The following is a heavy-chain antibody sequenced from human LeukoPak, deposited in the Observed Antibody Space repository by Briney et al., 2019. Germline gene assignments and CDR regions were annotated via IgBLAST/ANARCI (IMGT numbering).Heavy chain of an antibody. CDR1: GYTFSTYA. Sequence: GASVKVSCKASGYTFSTYAVHWVRQAPGQRLEWMGWINAADGNTKYSQELQGRVTITRDTSASTVYMELRNLRSEDMAVCYCARGGYSGYDWVDYWGQGTLVTVSS. D-gene: IGHD5-12*01. CDR2: INAADGNT. V-gene: IGHV1-3*03. CDR3: ARGGYSGYDWVDY. J-gene: IGHJ4*02.